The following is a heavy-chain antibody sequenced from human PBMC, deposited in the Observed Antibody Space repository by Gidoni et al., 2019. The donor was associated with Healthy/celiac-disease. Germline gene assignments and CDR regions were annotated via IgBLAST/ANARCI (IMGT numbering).Heavy chain of an antibody. J-gene: IGHJ6*03. CDR1: GFTFSSYA. CDR2: ISGSGGST. CDR3: AKSGLWHADYYYYMDV. Sequence: EVQLLESGGGLVQPGGSLRLSCAASGFTFSSYAMSWVRQAPGKGLEWVSAISGSGGSTYYADSVKGRFTISRDNSKNTLYLQMNSLRAEDTAVYYCAKSGLWHADYYYYMDVWGKGTTVTVSS. V-gene: IGHV3-23*01. D-gene: IGHD2-21*01.